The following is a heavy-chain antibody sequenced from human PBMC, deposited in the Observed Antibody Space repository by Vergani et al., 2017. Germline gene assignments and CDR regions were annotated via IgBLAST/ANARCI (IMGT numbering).Heavy chain of an antibody. CDR1: GGSVSSGSYY. J-gene: IGHJ5*02. D-gene: IGHD2-21*02. CDR3: ARKGNGDCGGDCYFEWFDP. V-gene: IGHV4-61*01. Sequence: QVQLQESGPGLVKPSETLSLTCTVSGGSVSSGSYYWSWIRQPPGKGLEWIGYIYYSGSTNYNPSLKSRVTISVDTSKNQFSLKLSSVTAADTAVYYCARKGNGDCGGDCYFEWFDPWGQGTLVTVSS. CDR2: IYYSGST.